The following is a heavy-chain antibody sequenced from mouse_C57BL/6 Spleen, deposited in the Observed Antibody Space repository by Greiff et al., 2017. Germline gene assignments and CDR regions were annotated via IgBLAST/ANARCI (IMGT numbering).Heavy chain of an antibody. D-gene: IGHD1-1*01. CDR3: ARDLYYGSSYGYFDY. CDR2: ISYDGSN. CDR1: GYSITSGYY. Sequence: ESGPGLAKPSQSLSLTCSVTGYSITSGYYWNWIRQFPGNKLEWMGYISYDGSNNYNPSLKNRISITRDTSKNQFFLKLNSVTTEDTATYYCARDLYYGSSYGYFDYWGQGTTLTVSS. V-gene: IGHV3-6*01. J-gene: IGHJ2*01.